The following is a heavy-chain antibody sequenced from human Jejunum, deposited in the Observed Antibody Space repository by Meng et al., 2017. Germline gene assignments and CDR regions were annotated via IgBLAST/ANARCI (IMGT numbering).Heavy chain of an antibody. D-gene: IGHD2-2*01. J-gene: IGHJ4*02. CDR1: GGYINKENW. CDR3: VRGEFAMLARFDF. Sequence: VQLQESGPGLVKPSGTLSLTRAVCGGYINKENWWSWVRQSPERGLEWIGEIYNGGNTNYNPSLNRRVTMSVDESTNQMSLKLTSVTAADTAVYYCVRGEFAMLARFDFWGQGILVTVSS. V-gene: IGHV4-4*02. CDR2: IYNGGNT.